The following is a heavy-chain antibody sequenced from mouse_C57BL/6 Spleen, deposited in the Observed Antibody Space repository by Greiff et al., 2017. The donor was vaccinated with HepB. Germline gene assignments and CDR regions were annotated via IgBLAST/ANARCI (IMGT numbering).Heavy chain of an antibody. D-gene: IGHD2-2*01. CDR2: IDPSDSET. Sequence: QVQLQQPGAELVRPGSSVKLSCKASGYTFTSYWMHWVKQRPIQGLEWIGNIDPSDSETHYNQKFKDKATLTVDKSSSTAYMQLSSLTSEDSAVYYCGREGMVTAGYYAMDYWGQGTSVTVSS. V-gene: IGHV1-52*01. CDR1: GYTFTSYW. J-gene: IGHJ4*01. CDR3: GREGMVTAGYYAMDY.